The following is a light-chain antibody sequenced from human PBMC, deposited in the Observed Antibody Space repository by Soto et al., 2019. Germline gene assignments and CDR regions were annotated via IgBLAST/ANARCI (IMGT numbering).Light chain of an antibody. J-gene: IGKJ1*01. CDR2: GAS. CDR1: QSVSSSY. V-gene: IGKV3-20*01. CDR3: QQYGSSPPT. Sequence: IGLTKSPGTLSLSPGERATLSCRPSQSVSSSYLAWYQQKPGQAARLLIYGASSRATGIPDRFSGSGSGTDFTLTISRLEPEDFAVYYCQQYGSSPPTFGEGTKVDI.